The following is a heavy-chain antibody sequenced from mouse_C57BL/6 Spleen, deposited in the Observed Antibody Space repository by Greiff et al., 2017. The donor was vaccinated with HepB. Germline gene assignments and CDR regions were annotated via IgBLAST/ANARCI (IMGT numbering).Heavy chain of an antibody. V-gene: IGHV1-54*01. Sequence: VKLMESGAELVRPGTSVKVSCKASGYAFTNYLIEWVKQRPGQGLEWIGVINPGSGGTNYNEKFKGKATLTADKSSSTAYMQLSSLTSEDSAVYFYARNGDYYSNDYWGQGTTLTVSS. CDR1: GYAFTNYL. D-gene: IGHD2-5*01. CDR2: INPGSGGT. CDR3: ARNGDYYSNDY. J-gene: IGHJ2*01.